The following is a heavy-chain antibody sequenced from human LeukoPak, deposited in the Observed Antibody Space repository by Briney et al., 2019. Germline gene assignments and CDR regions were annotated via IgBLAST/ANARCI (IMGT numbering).Heavy chain of an antibody. Sequence: SETLSLTCTVSGGSISSYYWSWIRQPAGKGLEWIGRIYTSGSTNYNPSLKSRVTMSVDTSKNQFSLKLSSVTAADTAVYYCARDGGAVLRLRLGELSLYDYYYYMDVWGKGTTVTVSS. CDR3: ARDGGAVLRLRLGELSLYDYYYYMDV. CDR1: GGSISSYY. V-gene: IGHV4-4*07. CDR2: IYTSGST. J-gene: IGHJ6*03. D-gene: IGHD3-16*02.